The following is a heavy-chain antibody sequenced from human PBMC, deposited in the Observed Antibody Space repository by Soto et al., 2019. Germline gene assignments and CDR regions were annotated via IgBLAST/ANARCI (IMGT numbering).Heavy chain of an antibody. V-gene: IGHV1-24*01. CDR2: FDPEDGET. Sequence: SVKVSCKVSGYTLTELSMHWVRQAPGKGLEWMGGFDPEDGETIYAQKFQGRVTMTEDTSTDTAYMELSSLRSEDTAVYYCATDPDNRGAEGYWGQGTLVTGSS. J-gene: IGHJ4*02. CDR3: ATDPDNRGAEGY. CDR1: GYTLTELS. D-gene: IGHD1-1*01.